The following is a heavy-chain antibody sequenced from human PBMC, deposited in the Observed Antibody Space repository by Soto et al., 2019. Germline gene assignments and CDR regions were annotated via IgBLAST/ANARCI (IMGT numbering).Heavy chain of an antibody. V-gene: IGHV3-48*01. J-gene: IGHJ4*02. D-gene: IGHD4-4*01. CDR1: GFTFNRYS. CDR3: ARDWSYSFDY. CDR2: ISGSSSPI. Sequence: GGSLRLSCAASGFTFNRYSMNWVRQAPGKGLEWVSYISGSSSPIHYADSVKGRFTISRDNAKNSLYLQMNNLRAEDTALYYCARDWSYSFDYWGQGTLVTVSS.